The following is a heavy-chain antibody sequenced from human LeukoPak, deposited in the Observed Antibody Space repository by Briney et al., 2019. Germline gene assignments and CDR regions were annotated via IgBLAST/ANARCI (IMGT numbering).Heavy chain of an antibody. CDR2: IIPILGTA. V-gene: IGHV1-69*16. Sequence: SVKVSCKASGDTFSSYTINWVRQAPGQGLEWIGGIIPILGTANYAQEFQGRVTITADESTSTAYMALSSLRSEDTAVYYCARGGGEYSSSSPFDYWGQGTLVTVSS. CDR3: ARGGGEYSSSSPFDY. CDR1: GDTFSSYT. J-gene: IGHJ4*02. D-gene: IGHD6-6*01.